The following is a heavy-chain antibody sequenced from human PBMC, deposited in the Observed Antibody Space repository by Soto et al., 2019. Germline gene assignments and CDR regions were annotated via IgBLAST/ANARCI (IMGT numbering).Heavy chain of an antibody. D-gene: IGHD2-8*01. V-gene: IGHV1-18*01. CDR2: ISAYNGNT. CDR1: GYTFSSYH. J-gene: IGHJ4*02. CDR3: ARNGPPTAY. Sequence: QVQLVQSGAEVKKPGASVKVSCKASGYTFSSYHISWVRQAPGQGLEWMGWISAYNGNTNYAQKLQGRVTMTTDTSPRTASTELRSLRPAEAAVYYWARNGPPTAYWGQGTLVTVSS.